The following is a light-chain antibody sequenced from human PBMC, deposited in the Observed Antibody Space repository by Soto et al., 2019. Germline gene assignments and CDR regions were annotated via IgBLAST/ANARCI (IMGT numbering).Light chain of an antibody. Sequence: DIVLTQSPATLSLSPGQRATLSCRASQKISGYLAWYQQKSGQAPRLLIYDASNRATGTPARFSGSGSGTDFTLTISSLEPEDSAVYYCQQRYVWLTFGGGTKVDIK. CDR2: DAS. V-gene: IGKV3-11*01. CDR3: QQRYVWLT. J-gene: IGKJ4*01. CDR1: QKISGY.